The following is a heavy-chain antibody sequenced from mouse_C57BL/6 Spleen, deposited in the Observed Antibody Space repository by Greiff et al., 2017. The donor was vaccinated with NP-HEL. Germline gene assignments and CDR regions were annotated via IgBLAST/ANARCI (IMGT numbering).Heavy chain of an antibody. D-gene: IGHD1-1*02. CDR2: IHPNSGST. CDR1: GYTFTSYW. Sequence: VQLQQPGAELVKPGASVKLSCKASGYTFTSYWMHWVKQRPGQGLEWIGMIHPNSGSTNYNEKFKSKATLTVDKSSSTAYMQLSSLTSEDSAVYYCARSELLWDFDYWGQGTTLTVSS. V-gene: IGHV1-64*01. J-gene: IGHJ2*01. CDR3: ARSELLWDFDY.